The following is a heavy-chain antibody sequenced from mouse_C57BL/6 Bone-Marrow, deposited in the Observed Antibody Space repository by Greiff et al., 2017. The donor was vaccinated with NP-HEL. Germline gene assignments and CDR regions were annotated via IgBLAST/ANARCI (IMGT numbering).Heavy chain of an antibody. D-gene: IGHD3-2*02. CDR2: FTMYSDAT. J-gene: IGHJ4*01. Sequence: LVESGAELVRPGSSEKLSCKDSYFAFMASAMHWVKQRPGHGLEWIGSFTMYSDATEYSENFKGKATLTANTSSSTAYMELSSLTSEDSAVYYCATASSGLYYAMDYWGQGTSVTVSS. CDR3: ATASSGLYYAMDY. V-gene: IGHV1-49*01. CDR1: YFAFMASA.